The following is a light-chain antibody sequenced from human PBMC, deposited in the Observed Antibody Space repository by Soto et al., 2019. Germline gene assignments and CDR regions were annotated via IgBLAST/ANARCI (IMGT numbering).Light chain of an antibody. CDR2: GAS. CDR1: QSVSSN. Sequence: IVITQSPATLSVSRGESATLSCRATQSVSSNLASYQQKPGQAPRLLIYGASTRATGITARFSGSGSGTELTLTISSLQSEDFAVYFCQQYNNWPPWTFGQGTKVDI. J-gene: IGKJ1*01. CDR3: QQYNNWPPWT. V-gene: IGKV3-15*01.